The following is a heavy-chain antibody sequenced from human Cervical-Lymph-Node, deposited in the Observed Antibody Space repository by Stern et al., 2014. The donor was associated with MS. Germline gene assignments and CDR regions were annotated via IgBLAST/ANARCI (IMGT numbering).Heavy chain of an antibody. Sequence: QVQLVESGAEVKKPGSSVKVSCKASGTTFSTYGINWVRQAPGQGLEWMEVCIPVFGTPTNAQKCQGRVTITADEAASTAYMELSSLKSDDTAMYYCAPEGWFDPWGQGTLVTVSS. CDR3: APEGWFDP. V-gene: IGHV1-69*01. CDR1: GTTFSTYG. J-gene: IGHJ5*02. CDR2: CIPVFGTP.